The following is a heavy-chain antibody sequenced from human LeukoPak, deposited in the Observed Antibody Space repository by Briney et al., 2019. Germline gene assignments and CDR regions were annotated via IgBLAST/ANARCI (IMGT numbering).Heavy chain of an antibody. Sequence: PPQTLSLTCTVSGGSISSGGYYWSWIRQHPGKGLEWIGYIYYSGSTYYNPSLKSRVTISVDTSKNQFSLKLSSVTAADTAVYFCARNHYSGYDPYYYYGMDVWGQGTTVTVSS. V-gene: IGHV4-31*03. J-gene: IGHJ6*02. D-gene: IGHD5-12*01. CDR3: ARNHYSGYDPYYYYGMDV. CDR1: GGSISSGGYY. CDR2: IYYSGST.